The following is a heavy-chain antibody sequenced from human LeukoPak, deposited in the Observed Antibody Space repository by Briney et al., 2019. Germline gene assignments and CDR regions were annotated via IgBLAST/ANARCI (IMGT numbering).Heavy chain of an antibody. J-gene: IGHJ4*02. CDR3: AKGSDHYGLETYFDS. CDR2: ISIDGSSK. Sequence: GGSLRLSCEVSGFPFSSYAMHWVRQAPGKGLDWVASISIDGSSKYYADSVKGRFTISRDISKNTVSLQMNSLRAEDTAVYYCAKGSDHYGLETYFDSWGQGTLVTVSS. D-gene: IGHD3-10*01. V-gene: IGHV3-30-3*01. CDR1: GFPFSSYA.